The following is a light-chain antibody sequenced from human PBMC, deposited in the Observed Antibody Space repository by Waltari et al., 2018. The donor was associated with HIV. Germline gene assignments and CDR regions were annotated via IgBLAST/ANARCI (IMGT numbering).Light chain of an antibody. J-gene: IGLJ1*01. CDR3: SSYTSFSTYV. Sequence: QSALTQPASVSGSPGQSITISCTGTSSAVVCYNYVSWYQHHPGKTPKLMIYDVTKRPSGVSNRFSGSKSGNTASLTISGVQTEDEADYYCSSYTSFSTYVFGTGTSVTVL. CDR1: SSAVVCYNY. V-gene: IGLV2-14*03. CDR2: DVT.